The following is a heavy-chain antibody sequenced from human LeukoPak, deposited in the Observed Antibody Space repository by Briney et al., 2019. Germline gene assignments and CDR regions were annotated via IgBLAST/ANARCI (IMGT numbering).Heavy chain of an antibody. CDR1: GFTFSSYS. CDR2: ISSSSYI. Sequence: GGSLRLSCAASGFTFSSYSMNWVRQAPGKGLEWVSSISSSSYIYYADSVKGRFTISRDNAKNSLYLQMNSLRAEDTAVYYCARDGSYSDAFDIWGQGTMVTVSS. V-gene: IGHV3-21*01. J-gene: IGHJ3*02. D-gene: IGHD1-26*01. CDR3: ARDGSYSDAFDI.